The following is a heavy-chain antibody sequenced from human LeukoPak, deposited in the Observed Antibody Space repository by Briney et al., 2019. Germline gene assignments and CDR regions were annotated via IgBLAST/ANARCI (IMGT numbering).Heavy chain of an antibody. Sequence: GGSLRLSCAASGFTFRTYPMNWVRQAPGKGLEWVSAIGSGGSSRYYADIVEGRFTISRDNSKNTLFLQMNSLRAEDTAVYYCAKYWSGYYKDGLDVWGQGTTVTVSS. J-gene: IGHJ6*02. CDR2: IGSGGSSR. CDR3: AKYWSGYYKDGLDV. D-gene: IGHD3-3*01. CDR1: GFTFRTYP. V-gene: IGHV3-23*01.